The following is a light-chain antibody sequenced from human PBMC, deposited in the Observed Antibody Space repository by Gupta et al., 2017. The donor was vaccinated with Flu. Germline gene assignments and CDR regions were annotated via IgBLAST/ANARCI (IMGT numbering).Light chain of an antibody. CDR2: QDN. CDR1: KLGDKN. J-gene: IGLJ1*01. CDR3: QAWYSTFRV. V-gene: IGLV3-1*01. Sequence: SGKTASVTCSGDKLGDKNVSWYQQKPGQSPVLVIYQDNKRPSGIPERFSGSNSGNSATLTISGTQEIDEDDYYCQAWYSTFRVFGPGTKVTVL.